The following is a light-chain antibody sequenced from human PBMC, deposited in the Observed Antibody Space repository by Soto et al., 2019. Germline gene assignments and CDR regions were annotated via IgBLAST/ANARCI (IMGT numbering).Light chain of an antibody. Sequence: AIQMTQSPSSLSASVGDRVTITCRASQGIRNDLDWFQQKPGKAPKLLIYAASNLQSGVPARFSGSRSGTDFTLTISSLQPEDFATYYCLQKYFYPFTLGPGTKVDIK. CDR1: QGIRND. CDR3: LQKYFYPFT. CDR2: AAS. J-gene: IGKJ3*01. V-gene: IGKV1-6*01.